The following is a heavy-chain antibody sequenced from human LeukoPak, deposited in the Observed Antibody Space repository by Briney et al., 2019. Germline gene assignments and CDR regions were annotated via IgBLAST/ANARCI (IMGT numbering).Heavy chain of an antibody. CDR2: IYYSGST. CDR1: GGSISSGSYY. CDR3: ARRIGGRGPLDY. D-gene: IGHD3/OR15-3a*01. V-gene: IGHV4-61*01. J-gene: IGHJ4*02. Sequence: PSQTLSLTCTVSGGSISSGSYYWSWIRQPPGKGLEWIGYIYYSGSTNYNPSLKSRVTISVDTSKNQFSLKLSSVTAADTAVYYCARRIGGRGPLDYWGQGTLVTVSS.